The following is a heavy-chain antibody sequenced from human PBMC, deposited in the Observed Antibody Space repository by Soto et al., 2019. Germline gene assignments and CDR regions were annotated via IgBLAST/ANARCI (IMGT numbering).Heavy chain of an antibody. V-gene: IGHV1-18*01. D-gene: IGHD2-8*01. CDR1: GYTFTSYG. CDR2: ISAYNGNT. J-gene: IGHJ6*02. CDR3: ARVGTNGPLKYYGLDV. Sequence: ASVKVSCKASGYTFTSYGISWVRQAPGQGLEWMGWISAYNGNTNYAQKLQGRVTMTTDTSTSTAYMELSSPRSEDTAVYYCARVGTNGPLKYYGLDVWGQGTKVTVSS.